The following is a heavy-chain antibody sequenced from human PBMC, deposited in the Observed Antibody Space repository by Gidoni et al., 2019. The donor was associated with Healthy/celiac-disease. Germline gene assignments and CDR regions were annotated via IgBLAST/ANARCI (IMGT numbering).Heavy chain of an antibody. CDR2: INHSGST. V-gene: IGHV4-34*01. CDR3: ARGSKWIKRLGTDFDY. Sequence: QVQLQQWGAGLLKPSETLSLTCAVYGGSFSGYYGSWIRQPPGKGLEWIGEINHSGSTNYNPSLKSRVTISVDTSKNQFSLKLSSVTAADTAVYYCARGSKWIKRLGTDFDYWGQGTLVTVSS. CDR1: GGSFSGYY. D-gene: IGHD3-16*01. J-gene: IGHJ4*02.